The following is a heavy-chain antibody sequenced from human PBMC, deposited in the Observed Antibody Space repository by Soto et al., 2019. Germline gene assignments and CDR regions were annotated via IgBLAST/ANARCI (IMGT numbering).Heavy chain of an antibody. CDR1: GYSLTSYW. CDR3: ARRDSYYYYGMDV. CDR2: IYPGDSDT. J-gene: IGHJ6*02. D-gene: IGHD2-21*02. Sequence: LWESLEMSCKVSGYSLTSYWIGFLRHIPGKGLEWMGIIYPGDSDTRYSPSFQGQVTISADKSISTAYLQWSSLKASDTAMYYCARRDSYYYYGMDVWGQGTTVTVSS. V-gene: IGHV5-51*01.